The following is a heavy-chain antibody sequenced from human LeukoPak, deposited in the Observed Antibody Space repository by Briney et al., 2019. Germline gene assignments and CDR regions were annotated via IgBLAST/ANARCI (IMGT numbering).Heavy chain of an antibody. D-gene: IGHD2-2*01. CDR3: TTANCASTSCYWARDAFDI. Sequence: PGGSLRLSCGGSGFTFSNAWMSWVRQAPGKGLKWVGRIKSKTDGGTTDYAAPVKGRFTISRDDSKTTLYLQINSLKTEDTAVYFCTTANCASTSCYWARDAFDIWGQGTMVTVSS. J-gene: IGHJ3*02. CDR2: IKSKTDGGTT. V-gene: IGHV3-15*01. CDR1: GFTFSNAW.